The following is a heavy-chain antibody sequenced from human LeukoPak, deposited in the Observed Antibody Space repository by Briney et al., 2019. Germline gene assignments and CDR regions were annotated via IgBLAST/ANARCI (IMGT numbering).Heavy chain of an antibody. J-gene: IGHJ4*02. D-gene: IGHD6-13*01. V-gene: IGHV1-46*01. Sequence: ASVKVSCKASGYTFTVYYMHWVRQAPGQGLEWMGIINPSGGSTSYAQKFQGRVTMTRDMSTSTVYMELSSLRSEDTAVYYCARARRLDEGIAIYWGQGTLVTVSS. CDR2: INPSGGST. CDR1: GYTFTVYY. CDR3: ARARRLDEGIAIY.